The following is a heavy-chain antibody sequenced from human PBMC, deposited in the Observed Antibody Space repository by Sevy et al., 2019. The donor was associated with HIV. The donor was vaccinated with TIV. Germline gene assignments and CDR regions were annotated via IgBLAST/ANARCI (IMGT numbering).Heavy chain of an antibody. CDR2: ISGTGGSI. J-gene: IGHJ4*02. Sequence: GGSLRLSCAASGFIFNSYGMSWVRQAPGKGMEWVSGISGTGGSIYYADSVKGRFTISRDNFKNTLYLQMNSLRAQDTAVYYCRGVGTITNFVYWRQGTLVTVSS. CDR1: GFIFNSYG. D-gene: IGHD5-12*01. V-gene: IGHV3-23*01. CDR3: RGVGTITNFVY.